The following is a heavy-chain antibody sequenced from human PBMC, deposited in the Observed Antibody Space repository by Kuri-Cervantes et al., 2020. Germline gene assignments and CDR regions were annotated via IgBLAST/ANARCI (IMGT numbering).Heavy chain of an antibody. CDR2: ISSSSSYI. CDR3: ARGTGIAVAGIIFS. Sequence: GESLKISCAASGFTVSSNYMSWVRQAPGKGLEWVSSISSSSSYIYYADSVKGRFTISRDNAKNSLYLQMNSLRAEDTAVYYCARGTGIAVAGIIFSWGQGTLVTVSS. V-gene: IGHV3-21*01. D-gene: IGHD6-19*01. J-gene: IGHJ5*02. CDR1: GFTVSSNY.